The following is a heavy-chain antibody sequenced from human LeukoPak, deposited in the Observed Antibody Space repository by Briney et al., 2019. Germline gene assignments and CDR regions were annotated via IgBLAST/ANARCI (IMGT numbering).Heavy chain of an antibody. CDR2: INHSGST. Sequence: PSETLSLTCAVYGGSFSGYYWSWIRQPPGKGLGWIGEINHSGSTNYNPSLKSRVTISVDTSKNQFSLKLSSVTAADTAVYYCASHSTKRWLQFPYYFDYWGQETLVTVSS. J-gene: IGHJ4*02. CDR3: ASHSTKRWLQFPYYFDY. V-gene: IGHV4-34*01. D-gene: IGHD5-24*01. CDR1: GGSFSGYY.